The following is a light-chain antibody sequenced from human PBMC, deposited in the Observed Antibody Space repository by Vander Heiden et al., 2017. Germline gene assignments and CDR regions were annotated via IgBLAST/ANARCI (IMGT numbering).Light chain of an antibody. Sequence: AIRMTQSPSSFSASTGDRVTITCRASQGISSYLAWYQQKPGKAPKLLIYAASSLQSGVPSRFSGSGSGTDFTLTISCLQSEDFATYYCQQDNNYPWTFGQGTTVEIK. CDR2: AAS. V-gene: IGKV1-8*01. CDR3: QQDNNYPWT. CDR1: QGISSY. J-gene: IGKJ1*01.